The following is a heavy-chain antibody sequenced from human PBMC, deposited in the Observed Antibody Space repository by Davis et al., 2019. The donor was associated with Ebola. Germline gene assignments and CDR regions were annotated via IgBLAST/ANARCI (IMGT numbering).Heavy chain of an antibody. CDR1: GFTFSSYA. CDR2: ISGSGGST. D-gene: IGHD6-19*01. V-gene: IGHV3-23*01. CDR3: AKDIRLWGCMPAGIAVAGTGCYFDY. Sequence: PGGSLRLSCAASGFTFSSYAMSWVRQAPGKGLEWVSAISGSGGSTYYADSVKGRFTISRDNSKNTLSLQMNSLRAEDTAVYYCAKDIRLWGCMPAGIAVAGTGCYFDYWGQGTLVTVSS. J-gene: IGHJ4*02.